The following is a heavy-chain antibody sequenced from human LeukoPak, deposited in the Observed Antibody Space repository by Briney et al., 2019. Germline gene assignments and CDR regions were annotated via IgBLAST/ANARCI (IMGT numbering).Heavy chain of an antibody. Sequence: PGGSLRLSCAASGFTFSTYAMSWVRQAPGKGLEWVSSISGSGAITFYADSVKGRFTISRDNSKSTLYLQMNSLRAEDTAIYYCAKDRNLTPRPYLFDYWGQGTLVTVSS. D-gene: IGHD2-8*01. CDR3: AKDRNLTPRPYLFDY. CDR2: ISGSGAIT. V-gene: IGHV3-23*01. CDR1: GFTFSTYA. J-gene: IGHJ4*02.